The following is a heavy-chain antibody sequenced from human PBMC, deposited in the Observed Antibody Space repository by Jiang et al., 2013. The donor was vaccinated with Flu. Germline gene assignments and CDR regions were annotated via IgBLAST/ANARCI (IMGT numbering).Heavy chain of an antibody. D-gene: IGHD3-9*01. CDR2: IYPGDSDT. CDR3: ARSDILTGYYNYLDY. Sequence: GAEVKKPGESLKISCKGSGYSFTSYWIGWVRQMPGKGLEWMGIIYPGDSDTRYSPSFQGQVTISADKSISTAYLQWSSLKASDTAMYYCARSDILTGYYNYLDYWGQGTLVTVSS. J-gene: IGHJ4*02. CDR1: GYSFTSYW. V-gene: IGHV5-51*01.